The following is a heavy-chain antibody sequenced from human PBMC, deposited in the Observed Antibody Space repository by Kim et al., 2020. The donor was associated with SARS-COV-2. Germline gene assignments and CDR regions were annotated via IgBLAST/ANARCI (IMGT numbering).Heavy chain of an antibody. CDR1: GFTFSSYG. Sequence: GGSLRLSCAASGFTFSSYGMHWVRQAPGKGLEWVAVIWYDGSNKYYADSVKGRFTISRDNSKNTLYLQMNSLRAEDTAVYYCARDGYCSGGSCYFYSSFDYWGQGTLVTVSS. D-gene: IGHD2-15*01. CDR3: ARDGYCSGGSCYFYSSFDY. CDR2: IWYDGSNK. J-gene: IGHJ4*02. V-gene: IGHV3-33*01.